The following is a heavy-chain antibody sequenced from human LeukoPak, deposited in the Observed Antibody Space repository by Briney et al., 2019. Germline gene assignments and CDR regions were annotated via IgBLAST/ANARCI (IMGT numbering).Heavy chain of an antibody. J-gene: IGHJ4*02. Sequence: GGSLRLSCVVSEFTFSHYWMSWVRQAPGKGLEWLASINQDGSEKYYVDSVKGRFTISRDNAKNSLYLQMNSLRAEDTAVYYCARDRVRTIDYWGQGTLVTVSS. CDR3: ARDRVRTIDY. CDR2: INQDGSEK. D-gene: IGHD1-1*01. CDR1: EFTFSHYW. V-gene: IGHV3-7*01.